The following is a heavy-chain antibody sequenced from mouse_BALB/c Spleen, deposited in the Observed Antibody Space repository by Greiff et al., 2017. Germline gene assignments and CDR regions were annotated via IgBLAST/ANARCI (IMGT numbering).Heavy chain of an antibody. D-gene: IGHD2-4*01. CDR3: ARYPYDYDGY. CDR2: ISYSGST. V-gene: IGHV3-2*02. CDR1: GYSITSDYA. J-gene: IGHJ2*01. Sequence: EVMLVESGPGLVKPSQSLSLTCTVTGYSITSDYAWNWIRQFPGNKLEWMGYISYSGSTSYNPSLKSRISITRDTSKNQFFLQLNSVTTEDTATYYCARYPYDYDGYWGQGTTLTVSS.